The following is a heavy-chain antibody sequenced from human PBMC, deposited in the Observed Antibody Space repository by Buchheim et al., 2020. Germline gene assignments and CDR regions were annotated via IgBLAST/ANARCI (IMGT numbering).Heavy chain of an antibody. CDR3: AKGTRGYTNYYFDY. Sequence: EVQLVDSGGGLVQPGESLRLSCAASGFSFSGYAMSWVRQAPGKGLEWVSSISGSGAITFNADSVKGRFTISRDNSTNMLYLQMNSLRAEDTAVYFCAKGTRGYTNYYFDYWGQGTL. D-gene: IGHD4-11*01. CDR1: GFSFSGYA. CDR2: ISGSGAIT. J-gene: IGHJ4*02. V-gene: IGHV3-23*04.